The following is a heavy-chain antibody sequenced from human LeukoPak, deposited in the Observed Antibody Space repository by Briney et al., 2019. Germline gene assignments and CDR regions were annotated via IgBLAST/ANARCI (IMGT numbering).Heavy chain of an antibody. CDR1: GGSISSSNW. D-gene: IGHD2-15*01. Sequence: PSGTLSLTCAVSGGSISSSNWWSWVRQPPGKGLERIGEIYHSGSTNYNPSLKSRVTISVDKSKNQFSLKLSSVTAADTAVYYCATGGTRYYYYYGMDVWGQGTTVTVSS. J-gene: IGHJ6*02. V-gene: IGHV4-4*02. CDR2: IYHSGST. CDR3: ATGGTRYYYYYGMDV.